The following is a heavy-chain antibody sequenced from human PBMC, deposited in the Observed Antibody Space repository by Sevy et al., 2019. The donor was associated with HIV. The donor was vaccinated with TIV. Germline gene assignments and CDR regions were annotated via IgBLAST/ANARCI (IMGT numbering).Heavy chain of an antibody. V-gene: IGHV3-23*01. D-gene: IGHD2-2*03. J-gene: IGHJ6*02. CDR1: GFTFSSYA. Sequence: GGSLRLSCAASGFTFSSYAMSWVRQAPGKGLEWVSAISASGGSTCYADSVKGRCTISRDNSKNTLYLQMNSLRAEDNALYNCAKHGNFGYCSSTSCCIYYGLDVWGQGTTVTVSS. CDR3: AKHGNFGYCSSTSCCIYYGLDV. CDR2: ISASGGST.